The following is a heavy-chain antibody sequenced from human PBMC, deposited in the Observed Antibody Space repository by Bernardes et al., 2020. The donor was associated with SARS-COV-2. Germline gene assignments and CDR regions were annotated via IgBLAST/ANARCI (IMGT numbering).Heavy chain of an antibody. J-gene: IGHJ4*02. V-gene: IGHV3-21*01. CDR2: ISSGSTHI. Sequence: GGSLRLSCAASGFTFSGYTMNWVRQAPGKGLEWVSSISSGSTHIYYADSVKGRFTISRDNAKNSLYLQMNSLRAEDTAVYYCATSPDYFDYWGQGTLVTVSS. CDR3: ATSPDYFDY. CDR1: GFTFSGYT.